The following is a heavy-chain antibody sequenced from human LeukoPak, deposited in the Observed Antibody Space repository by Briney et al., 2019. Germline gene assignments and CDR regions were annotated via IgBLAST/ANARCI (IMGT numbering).Heavy chain of an antibody. CDR3: ARGARYSGSYYVY. CDR1: GGSFSGYY. CDR2: INHSGST. D-gene: IGHD1-26*01. J-gene: IGHJ4*02. Sequence: SGTLSLTCAVYGGSFSGYYWSWIRQPPGKGLEWIGEINHSGSTNYNPSLKSRVTISVDTSKNQFSLKLSSVTAADTAVYYCARGARYSGSYYVYWGQGTLVTVSS. V-gene: IGHV4-34*01.